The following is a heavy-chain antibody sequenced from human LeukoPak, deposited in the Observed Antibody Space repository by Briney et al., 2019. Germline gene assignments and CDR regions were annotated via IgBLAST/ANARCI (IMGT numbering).Heavy chain of an antibody. CDR1: SGSIASYY. CDR2: IYYSGST. V-gene: IGHV4-39*01. CDR3: ASLLYYDFWSGYYVPY. Sequence: PSETLSLTCSFSSGSIASYYWGWIRQPPGKGLEWIGTIYYSGSTYYNPSLKSRVTISVDTSKNQFSLKLSSVTAADTAVYYCASLLYYDFWSGYYVPYWGQGTLVTVSS. D-gene: IGHD3-3*01. J-gene: IGHJ4*02.